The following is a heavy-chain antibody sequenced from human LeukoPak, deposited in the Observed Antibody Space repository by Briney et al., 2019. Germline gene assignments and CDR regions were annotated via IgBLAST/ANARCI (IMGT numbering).Heavy chain of an antibody. J-gene: IGHJ2*01. V-gene: IGHV1-2*04. Sequence: GASVKVSCKASGYTFTGYYMHWVRQAPGQGLEWMGWINPNSGGTNYAQKFQGWVTMTRDTSISTAYMELSRLRSDDTAVYYCARELHGSGSWWGDWYFDLWGRGTLVTVSS. CDR2: INPNSGGT. D-gene: IGHD3-10*01. CDR3: ARELHGSGSWWGDWYFDL. CDR1: GYTFTGYY.